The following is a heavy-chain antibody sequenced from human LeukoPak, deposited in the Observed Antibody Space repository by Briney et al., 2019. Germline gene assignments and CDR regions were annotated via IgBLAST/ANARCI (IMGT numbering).Heavy chain of an antibody. CDR3: ARGTLAYYFES. Sequence: SETLSLTCTVSGGSISSSSYYWGWIRQPPGKGLEWIGYVYYTESANYNPSLKSRATISVDTSRNQFSLQLSYVTAADTAVYYCARGTLAYYFESWGQGTLVTVSS. J-gene: IGHJ4*02. D-gene: IGHD3-3*02. CDR2: VYYTESA. V-gene: IGHV4-61*05. CDR1: GGSISSSSYY.